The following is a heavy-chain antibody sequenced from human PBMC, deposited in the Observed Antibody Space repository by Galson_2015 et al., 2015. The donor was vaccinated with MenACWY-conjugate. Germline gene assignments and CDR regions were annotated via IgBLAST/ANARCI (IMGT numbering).Heavy chain of an antibody. J-gene: IGHJ3*02. Sequence: QSGAEVKKPGESLRISCKGSGYSLTSYWIGWVRQMPGKGLEWMGIIYPGDSDTRYSPSFQGQVTISADKSISTAYLQWSSLKASDTAMDYCARPAAFGVVIGAFDIWGQGTMVTVSS. D-gene: IGHD3-3*01. V-gene: IGHV5-51*01. CDR1: GYSLTSYW. CDR2: IYPGDSDT. CDR3: ARPAAFGVVIGAFDI.